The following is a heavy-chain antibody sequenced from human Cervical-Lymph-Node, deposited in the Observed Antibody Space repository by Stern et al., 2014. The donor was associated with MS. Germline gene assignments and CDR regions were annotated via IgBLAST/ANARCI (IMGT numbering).Heavy chain of an antibody. CDR3: ARKADWGDYFDY. Sequence: VQLVESGPGLLKPSETLSLTCTVSGDSIRRYYWTWIRQPPGKTLEWIGYSFYSGSSDYNPSLKSRVTMSVDTSNKQFSLKLSSVTAADTAVYYCARKADWGDYFDYWGQGTLVTVSS. CDR2: SFYSGSS. J-gene: IGHJ4*02. D-gene: IGHD7-27*01. CDR1: GDSIRRYY. V-gene: IGHV4-59*08.